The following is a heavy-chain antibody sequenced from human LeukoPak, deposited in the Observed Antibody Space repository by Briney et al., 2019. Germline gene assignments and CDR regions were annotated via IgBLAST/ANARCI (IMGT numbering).Heavy chain of an antibody. CDR3: AWGYYGSGSYYNSPYYFDY. CDR2: IGISGSPI. CDR1: GFTFSRYE. J-gene: IGHJ4*02. D-gene: IGHD3-10*01. V-gene: IGHV3-48*03. Sequence: GGSLRLSCAASGFTFSRYEMNWVRQAPGKGLEWVSYIGISGSPIYYADSVKGRFTISRDNAKNSLYLQMNSLRAEDTAVYYCAWGYYGSGSYYNSPYYFDYWGQGTLVTVSS.